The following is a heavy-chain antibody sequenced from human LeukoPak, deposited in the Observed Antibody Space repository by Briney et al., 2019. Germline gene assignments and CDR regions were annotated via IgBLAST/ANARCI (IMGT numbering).Heavy chain of an antibody. V-gene: IGHV4-39*07. J-gene: IGHJ4*02. Sequence: SETLSLTCTVSGGSITSSSYYWGWIRQPPGKGLEWIGSIYHSGSTYYNPSLKSRVTISVDTSKNQFSLKLSSVTAADTAVYYCARDLTVVVVPAAAFDYWGQGTLVTVSS. CDR3: ARDLTVVVVPAAAFDY. CDR2: IYHSGST. CDR1: GGSITSSSYY. D-gene: IGHD2-2*01.